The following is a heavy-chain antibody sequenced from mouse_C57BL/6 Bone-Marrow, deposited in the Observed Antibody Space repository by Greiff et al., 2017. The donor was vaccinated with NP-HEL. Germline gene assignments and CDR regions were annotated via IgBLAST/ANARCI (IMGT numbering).Heavy chain of an antibody. J-gene: IGHJ3*01. CDR1: GYTFTNYW. CDR3: AKEGTTRAWFAY. Sequence: VQLQQPGAELVRPGSSVKLSCKASGYTFTNYWMDWVKQRPGQGLEWIGNIYPSDSETHYNQKFKDKATLTVDKSSSTAYKQLSGLTSEDSAVYDGAKEGTTRAWFAYWGQGTLVTVSA. V-gene: IGHV1-61*01. D-gene: IGHD1-1*01. CDR2: IYPSDSET.